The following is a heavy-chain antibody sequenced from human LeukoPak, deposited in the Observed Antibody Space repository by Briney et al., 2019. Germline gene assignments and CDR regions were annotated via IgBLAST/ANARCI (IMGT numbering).Heavy chain of an antibody. V-gene: IGHV4-34*01. J-gene: IGHJ4*02. CDR1: GGSFSGYY. D-gene: IGHD5-24*01. Sequence: PSETLSLTCAVYGGSFSGYYWSWIRQPPGKGLEWIGEINHSGSTNYNPSLKSRVTISVDTSKNQFSLKLSSVTAADTAVYYCARRDGYNFAPFDYWGQGTLVTVSS. CDR3: ARRDGYNFAPFDY. CDR2: INHSGST.